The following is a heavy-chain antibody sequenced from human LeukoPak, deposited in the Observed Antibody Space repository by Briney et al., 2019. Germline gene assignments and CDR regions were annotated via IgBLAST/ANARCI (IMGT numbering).Heavy chain of an antibody. D-gene: IGHD3-10*01. CDR2: IYPNSGGT. V-gene: IGHV1-2*02. J-gene: IGHJ4*02. CDR3: ARGRSDYYLDS. CDR1: GYTFTDYY. Sequence: ASVTVSCKASGYTFTDYYMHWVRQAPGQGLEWMGWIYPNSGGTNYAQKFQGRVTMTRDTSISTAYMGLSRLRSDDTAVYYCARGRSDYYLDSWGQGTLVPVS.